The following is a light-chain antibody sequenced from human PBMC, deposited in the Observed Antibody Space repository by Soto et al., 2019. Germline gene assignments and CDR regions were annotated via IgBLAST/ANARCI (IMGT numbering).Light chain of an antibody. CDR3: ATWDDSRCCPV. CDR2: RNN. V-gene: IGLV1-47*01. Sequence: QSVLIQPASASGTPGQRVTISCSGSTFNIGTSSVYWYQQFPGTAPKLLIYRNNQRPSGVPDRFSGSKFVTAASLAISGLRSEYEADYYCATWDDSRCCPVFGVGTKLTV. J-gene: IGLJ3*02. CDR1: TFNIGTSS.